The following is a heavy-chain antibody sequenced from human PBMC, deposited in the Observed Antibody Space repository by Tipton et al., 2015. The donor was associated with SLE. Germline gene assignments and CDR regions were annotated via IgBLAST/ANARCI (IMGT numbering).Heavy chain of an antibody. J-gene: IGHJ4*02. V-gene: IGHV4-39*07. D-gene: IGHD3-22*01. CDR2: IFYTGGT. CDR3: ARSLGTYYYDSTVAF. CDR1: GGSISSDAYY. Sequence: TLSLTCSVSGGSISSDAYYWAWIRQPPGKGLEWIGTIFYTGGTHYSPSLESRLTISLDASNNLLSLKLKSVTAADTAVYYCARSLGTYYYDSTVAFWGQGTLVTVSS.